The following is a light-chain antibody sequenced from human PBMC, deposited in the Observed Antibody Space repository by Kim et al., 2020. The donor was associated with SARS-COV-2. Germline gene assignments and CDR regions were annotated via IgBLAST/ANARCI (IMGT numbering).Light chain of an antibody. CDR1: QSVSSSY. J-gene: IGKJ2*01. Sequence: LSPGERATLSCRASQSVSSSYLAWYQQKPGQAPRLLIYGASSRATCIPDRFSGSGSGTDFTLTISRLEPEDFAVYYCQQYGSSLYTFGQGTKLEI. CDR3: QQYGSSLYT. V-gene: IGKV3-20*01. CDR2: GAS.